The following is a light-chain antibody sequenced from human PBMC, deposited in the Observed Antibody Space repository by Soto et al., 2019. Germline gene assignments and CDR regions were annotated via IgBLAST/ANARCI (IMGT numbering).Light chain of an antibody. CDR2: GVS. Sequence: EIVLTQSPGTLSLSPGERATLSCRAGQSVSSSYLAWYQQKPGQAPRLLIYGVSSRATGIPDRFSGSGSGTDFTLTITRLEPEDFAVYYCQQYGSSPWTFGQGTKVEIK. J-gene: IGKJ1*01. V-gene: IGKV3-20*01. CDR3: QQYGSSPWT. CDR1: QSVSSSY.